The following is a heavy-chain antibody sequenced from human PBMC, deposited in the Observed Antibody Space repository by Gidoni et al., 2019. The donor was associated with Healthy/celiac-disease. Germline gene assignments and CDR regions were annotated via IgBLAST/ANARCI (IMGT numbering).Heavy chain of an antibody. D-gene: IGHD3-22*01. CDR2: ISSSGNTI. CDR3: ARDPAADYYDSSGYLGGAFDI. J-gene: IGHJ3*02. V-gene: IGHV3-11*01. CDR1: GFTFSDYY. Sequence: QVQLVESGGGLVKPGGSLRLSCAASGFTFSDYYMSWIRQAPGKGLEWVSYISSSGNTIYYADSVKGRFTISRDNAKNSLYLQMNSLGAEDTAVYYCARDPAADYYDSSGYLGGAFDIWGQGTMVTVSS.